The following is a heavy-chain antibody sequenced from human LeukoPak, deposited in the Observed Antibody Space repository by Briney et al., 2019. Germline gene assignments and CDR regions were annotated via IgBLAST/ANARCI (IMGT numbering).Heavy chain of an antibody. J-gene: IGHJ4*02. CDR2: GYYSGRT. V-gene: IGHV4-30-4*08. Sequence: SETLSLTCTVSGGSISSADYYWSWIRQPPGMGLEWIGYGYYSGRTYYTPSLKSRLPISLDPSKNHFSLNLSSVTPADTAVYFCARDVRRRVASNYFDNWGQGTLVTVSS. CDR3: ARDVRRRVASNYFDN. CDR1: GGSISSADYY. D-gene: IGHD2-2*01.